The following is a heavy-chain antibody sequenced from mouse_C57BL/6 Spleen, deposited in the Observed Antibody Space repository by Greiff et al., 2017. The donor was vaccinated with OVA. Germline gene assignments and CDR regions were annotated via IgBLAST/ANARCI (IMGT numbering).Heavy chain of an antibody. CDR2: IRNKANGYTT. Sequence: EVKLMESGGGLVQPGGSLSLSCAASGFTFTDYYMSWVRQPPGKALEWLGFIRNKANGYTTEYSASVKGRFTISRDNSQSILYLQMNALRAEDSATYYCARYGSNYGYFDVWGTGTTVTVSS. CDR1: GFTFTDYY. J-gene: IGHJ1*03. D-gene: IGHD2-5*01. V-gene: IGHV7-3*01. CDR3: ARYGSNYGYFDV.